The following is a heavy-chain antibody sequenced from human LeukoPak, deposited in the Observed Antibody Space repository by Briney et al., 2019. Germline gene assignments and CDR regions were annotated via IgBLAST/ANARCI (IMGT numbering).Heavy chain of an antibody. CDR2: INHSGST. CDR1: GGSFSGYY. V-gene: IGHV4-34*01. CDR3: ARGPDIVATTPYYYGMDV. Sequence: KSSETLSLTCAVYGGSFSGYYWSWIRQPPVKGLEWIGEINHSGSTNYNPSLKSRVTISVDTSKNQFSLKLSSVTAADTAVYYCARGPDIVATTPYYYGMDVWGQGTTVTVSS. D-gene: IGHD5-12*01. J-gene: IGHJ6*02.